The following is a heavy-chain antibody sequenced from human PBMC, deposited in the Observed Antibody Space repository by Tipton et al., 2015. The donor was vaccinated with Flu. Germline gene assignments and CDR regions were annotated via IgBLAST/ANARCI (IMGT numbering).Heavy chain of an antibody. J-gene: IGHJ5*02. D-gene: IGHD4-11*01. CDR3: ARRYYSNYVSEPKNWFDP. CDR2: IHRSGNT. CDR1: GDSIGSDYY. Sequence: TLSLTCSVSGDSIGSDYYWGWIRQPPGKGLEWLGNIHRSGNTYYNSSLKSRVTISLDKSKNQFSLRLVSMTATDTAVYYCARRYYSNYVSEPKNWFDPWGQGILVTVSS. V-gene: IGHV4-38-2*01.